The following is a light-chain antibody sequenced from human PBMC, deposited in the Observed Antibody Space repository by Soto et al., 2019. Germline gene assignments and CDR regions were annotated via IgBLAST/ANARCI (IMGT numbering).Light chain of an antibody. CDR1: QSLTSSF. Sequence: EIVLTQSPDTLSLSPGERATLSCRASQSLTSSFLTWYQQKPGQAPRLLIYGASSRATGIPDRFSGSGSGTDFTLTISRLEPEDFAVYYCQQYDSSRLMFGGGTKVEIK. J-gene: IGKJ4*02. V-gene: IGKV3-20*01. CDR2: GAS. CDR3: QQYDSSRLM.